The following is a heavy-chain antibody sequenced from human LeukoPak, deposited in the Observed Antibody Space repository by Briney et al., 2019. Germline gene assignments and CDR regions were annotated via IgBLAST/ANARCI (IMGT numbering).Heavy chain of an antibody. CDR1: GITFSNYA. CDR2: INSSGGST. CDR3: AKGDWGFPFDY. V-gene: IGHV3-23*01. D-gene: IGHD7-27*01. Sequence: GGSLRLSCAACGITFSNYAMSWVRQAPGKGLEWVSGINSSGGSTYYADSVKGRFTISRDNSKNTLHLQMNSLRAEDTAVYYCAKGDWGFPFDYWGQGTLVTVSS. J-gene: IGHJ4*02.